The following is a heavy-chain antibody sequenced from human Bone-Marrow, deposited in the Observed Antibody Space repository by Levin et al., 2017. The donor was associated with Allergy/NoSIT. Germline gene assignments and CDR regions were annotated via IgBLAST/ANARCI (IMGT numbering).Heavy chain of an antibody. CDR3: ASNADFGY. Sequence: GESLKISCAASGFTVSRHYMNWVRQAPGKGLEWVSLIYSDGSTHYADSVRGRFTISRDNSKNTLSLQMTSLRVDDTAVYYCASNADFGYWGQGTLVTVSS. CDR1: GFTVSRHY. CDR2: IYSDGST. J-gene: IGHJ4*02. V-gene: IGHV3-53*01.